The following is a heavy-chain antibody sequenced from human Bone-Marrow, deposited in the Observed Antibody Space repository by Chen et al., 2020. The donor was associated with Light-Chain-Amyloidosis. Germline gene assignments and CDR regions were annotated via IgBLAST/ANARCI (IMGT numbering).Heavy chain of an antibody. CDR3: AREKYSSSSRRWFDP. D-gene: IGHD6-6*01. CDR2: INPNSVGT. CDR1: GYTFTDYY. J-gene: IGHJ5*02. Sequence: QVQLVQSGADVKKPGASVKVSCKASGYTFTDYYVHWVRQAPGQGLEWMGWINPNSVGTNYEQKFQDRVTMTRDTSISTAYMELSRLRSDDTALYYCAREKYSSSSRRWFDPWGQGTLVTVSS. V-gene: IGHV1-2*02.